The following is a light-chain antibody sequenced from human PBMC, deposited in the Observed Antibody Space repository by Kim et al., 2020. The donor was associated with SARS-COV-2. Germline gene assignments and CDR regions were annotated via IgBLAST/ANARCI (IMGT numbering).Light chain of an antibody. CDR3: HQYNDWPPGDT. CDR2: GAS. Sequence: SPGERAPLSCRASQSVSNNLAWYQFNPGQPPRLLIYGASTRATGVPARFSGAGSGTDFTLTVNSLQSEDFAVYYCHQYNDWPPGDTFGQGTKLEI. V-gene: IGKV3-15*01. CDR1: QSVSNN. J-gene: IGKJ2*01.